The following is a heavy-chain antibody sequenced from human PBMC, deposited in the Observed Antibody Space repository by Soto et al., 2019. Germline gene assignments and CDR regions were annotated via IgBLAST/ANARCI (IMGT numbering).Heavy chain of an antibody. CDR1: GYTFTGYY. Sequence: SVKVSCKASGYTFTGYYMHWVRQAPGQGLEWMGRIIPILGIANYAQKFQGRVTITRDTSASTAYMELSSLRSEDTAVYYCARSPRGYSGYGPDYWGQGTLVTVSS. CDR2: IIPILGIA. CDR3: ARSPRGYSGYGPDY. V-gene: IGHV1-69*02. D-gene: IGHD5-12*01. J-gene: IGHJ4*02.